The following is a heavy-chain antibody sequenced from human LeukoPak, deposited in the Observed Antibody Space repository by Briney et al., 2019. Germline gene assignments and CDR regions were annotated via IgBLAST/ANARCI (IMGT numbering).Heavy chain of an antibody. J-gene: IGHJ4*02. CDR2: IYHSGRS. CDR3: ASIGVNYYSWFDY. V-gene: IGHV4-39*01. CDR1: GGSINSTNYY. D-gene: IGHD3-10*01. Sequence: PSETLSLTCTVSGGSINSTNYYWGWIRQPPGKGLEWIGNIYHSGRSYYNPSLKNRVTISVDTSKNQFSLMLTSVTAADAAVYYCASIGVNYYSWFDYWGQGTQVTVSS.